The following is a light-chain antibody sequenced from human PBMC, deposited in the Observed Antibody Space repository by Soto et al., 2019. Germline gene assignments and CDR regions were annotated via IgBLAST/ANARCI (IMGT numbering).Light chain of an antibody. V-gene: IGKV1-13*02. Sequence: AIQLTQSPSSLSASVGDRVTITCRASQGISSALAWYKQKPGKAPKLLIYDASSLESGVPSKFSGSETGTDFTFTISSLQPEDFATYYCQQFNSYPLTFGGGTKVDI. CDR3: QQFNSYPLT. CDR2: DAS. CDR1: QGISSA. J-gene: IGKJ4*01.